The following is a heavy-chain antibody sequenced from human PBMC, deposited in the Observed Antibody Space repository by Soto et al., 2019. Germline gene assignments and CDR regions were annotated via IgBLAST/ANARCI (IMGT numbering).Heavy chain of an antibody. J-gene: IGHJ4*02. CDR1: GFTFSSYG. V-gene: IGHV3-30*18. CDR2: ISYDGSNK. D-gene: IGHD3-10*01. Sequence: LRLSCAASGFTFSSYGMHWVRQAPGKGLEWVAVISYDGSNKYYADSVKGRFTISRDNSKNTLYLQMNSLRAEDTAVYYCAKDYYGSGRFDYWGQGTLVSVSS. CDR3: AKDYYGSGRFDY.